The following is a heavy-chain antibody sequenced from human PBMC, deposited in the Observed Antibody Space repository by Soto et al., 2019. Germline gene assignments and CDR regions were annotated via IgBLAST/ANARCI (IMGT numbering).Heavy chain of an antibody. D-gene: IGHD3-22*01. V-gene: IGHV3-21*01. J-gene: IGHJ4*02. CDR2: ISSSSSYI. CDR3: AKGFYDSSGYIDY. Sequence: EVQLVESGGGLVKPGGSLRLSCAASGFTFSSYSMNWVRQAPGKGLEWVSSISSSSSYIYYADSVKGRFTISRDNAKNSLYLQMNSLRAEDTAVYYCAKGFYDSSGYIDYWGQGTLVTVSS. CDR1: GFTFSSYS.